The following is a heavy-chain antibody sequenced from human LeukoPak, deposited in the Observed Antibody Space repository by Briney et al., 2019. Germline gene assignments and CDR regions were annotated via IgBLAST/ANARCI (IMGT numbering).Heavy chain of an antibody. V-gene: IGHV3-48*03. CDR3: VRIFSRGPTGYAFDI. J-gene: IGHJ3*02. D-gene: IGHD2-15*01. CDR2: ISSSAGTI. Sequence: GGSLRLSCAASGFTFSSYEMNWVRQAPGKGLEWLSYISSSAGTIYYADSVKGRFTISRDNAKNSLYLQMNSLRAEDSAVYYCVRIFSRGPTGYAFDIWGQGTMVTVSS. CDR1: GFTFSSYE.